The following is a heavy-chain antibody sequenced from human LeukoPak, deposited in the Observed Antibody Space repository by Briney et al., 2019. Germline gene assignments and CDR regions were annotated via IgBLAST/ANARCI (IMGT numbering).Heavy chain of an antibody. CDR2: ICTSGST. CDR1: GGSISSGGYY. D-gene: IGHD1-26*01. J-gene: IGHJ4*02. CDR3: ARAWELLTFDY. V-gene: IGHV4-61*02. Sequence: SETLSLTCTVSGGSISSGGYYWSWIRQPAGKGLEWIGRICTSGSTNYNPSLKSRVTISVDTSKNQFSLKLSSVTAADTAVYYCARAWELLTFDYWGQGTLVTVSS.